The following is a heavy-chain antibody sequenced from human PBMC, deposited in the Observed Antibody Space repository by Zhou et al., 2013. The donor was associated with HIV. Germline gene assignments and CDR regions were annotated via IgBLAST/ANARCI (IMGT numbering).Heavy chain of an antibody. J-gene: IGHJ4*02. D-gene: IGHD3-3*01. Sequence: QVQLVQSGAELGKPGASVKVSCKASGYTFTTYDINWVRQATGQGLEYMGWMNPNNGNTASAQRFQGRITMTRATSISTAYLELSSLRSEDTAVYYCARGRYDLGHWGQGTLVTVSS. CDR1: GYTFTTYD. V-gene: IGHV1-8*02. CDR2: MNPNNGNT. CDR3: ARGRYDLGH.